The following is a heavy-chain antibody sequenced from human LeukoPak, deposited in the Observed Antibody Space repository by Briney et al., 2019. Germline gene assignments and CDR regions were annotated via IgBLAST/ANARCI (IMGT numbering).Heavy chain of an antibody. CDR1: GYTFTGNY. CDR2: INPNGGGT. Sequence: ASVKVSCKASGYTFTGNYIHWVRQAPGQGLEWMGWINPNGGGTNFAQEFQVRVTMTRDTSISTAYMELSRLRSDDTAVCYCARATVTKGFDYWGQGTLVTVSS. V-gene: IGHV1-2*02. J-gene: IGHJ4*02. CDR3: ARATVTKGFDY. D-gene: IGHD4-17*01.